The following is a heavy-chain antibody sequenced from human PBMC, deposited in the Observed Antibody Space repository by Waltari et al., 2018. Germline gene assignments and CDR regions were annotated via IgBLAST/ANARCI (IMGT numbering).Heavy chain of an antibody. D-gene: IGHD4-17*01. Sequence: QVQLVQSEAEVKKPGSSVKVSCKASGGTFSSYAISWVRQAPGQGLEWMGGTIPIFGTANYGQKFQGRVTLTADESTSTAYMELSSLRSEDTAVYYCARDLGQTDYGDSGDYWGQGTLVTVSS. V-gene: IGHV1-69*01. CDR1: GGTFSSYA. J-gene: IGHJ4*02. CDR3: ARDLGQTDYGDSGDY. CDR2: TIPIFGTA.